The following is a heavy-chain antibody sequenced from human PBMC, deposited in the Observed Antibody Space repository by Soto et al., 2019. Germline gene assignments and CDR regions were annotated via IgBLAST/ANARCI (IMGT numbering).Heavy chain of an antibody. CDR2: IYNDGTYS. CDR1: GFIFKMYW. D-gene: IGHD3-10*01. J-gene: IGHJ4*02. V-gene: IGHV3-74*01. Sequence: GGSLRLSCAASGFIFKMYWMHWVRQSPGKGLVRISRIYNDGTYSDYADSVRGRFTISRDNVNDTLYLQMNNLRAEDSGLYYCTRGPRPISTGTGAYWGQGTQVTVSS. CDR3: TRGPRPISTGTGAY.